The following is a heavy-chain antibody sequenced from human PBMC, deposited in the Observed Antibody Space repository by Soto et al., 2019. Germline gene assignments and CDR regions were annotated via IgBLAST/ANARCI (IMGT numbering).Heavy chain of an antibody. V-gene: IGHV6-1*01. CDR1: GDSVSSISAG. Sequence: SQTLSLTCDISGDSVSSISAGGNWFRQTPSRGLEWLGRTYYKSKWYYTYAASVKSRITVSPDTSKNQFSLQLTSVTPEDTAVYYCARGSWDDVSGHYYMDVWDKGTTVTVSS. D-gene: IGHD1-1*01. CDR3: ARGSWDDVSGHYYMDV. J-gene: IGHJ6*03. CDR2: TYYKSKWYY.